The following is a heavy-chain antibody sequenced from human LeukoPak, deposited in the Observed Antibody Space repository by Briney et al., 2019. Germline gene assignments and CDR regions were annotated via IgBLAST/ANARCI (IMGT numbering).Heavy chain of an antibody. D-gene: IGHD3-22*01. CDR2: INPNHGTT. V-gene: IGHV1-46*01. J-gene: IGHJ5*02. CDR1: GYTFTSYY. CDR3: ARGDVLDRSVYNWFDP. Sequence: GASVKVSCKASGYTFTSYYIHRVRQAPGQGLEWMGIINPNHGTTTYAQKFQGRVTMTRDTSTSTVYMELSSLRSEDTALYYCARGDVLDRSVYNWFDPWGQGTLVIVSS.